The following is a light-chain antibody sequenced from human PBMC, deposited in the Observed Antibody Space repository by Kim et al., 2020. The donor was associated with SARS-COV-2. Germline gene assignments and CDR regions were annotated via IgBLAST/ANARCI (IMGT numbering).Light chain of an antibody. CDR2: SNN. CDR1: SSNIASNA. V-gene: IGLV1-44*01. CDR3: AAWDDSLDVVV. J-gene: IGLJ2*01. Sequence: PGVTTCCSGSSSNIASNAVNWYQQHPGPAPVLLIYSNNPRPSGIPDRVSGSRSGTSASLAISGPQFEDEADYYCAAWDDSLDVVVFGGGTQLTVL.